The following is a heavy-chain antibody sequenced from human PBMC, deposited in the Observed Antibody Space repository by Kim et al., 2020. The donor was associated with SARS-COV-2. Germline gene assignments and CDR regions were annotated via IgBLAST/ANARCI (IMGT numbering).Heavy chain of an antibody. Sequence: KGRFTISRDNAKNTLNLQLNSLRAEDTAVYYCVRGKSMPRTQGPPGRFDCWGQGILVTVSS. V-gene: IGHV3-74*01. J-gene: IGHJ4*02. D-gene: IGHD1-26*01. CDR3: VRGKSMPRTQGPPGRFDC.